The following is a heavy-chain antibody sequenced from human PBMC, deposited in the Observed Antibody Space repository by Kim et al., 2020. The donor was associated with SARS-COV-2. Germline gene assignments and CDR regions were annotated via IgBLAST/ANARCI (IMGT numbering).Heavy chain of an antibody. CDR1: GFTFSSNW. Sequence: GGSLRLSCAASGFTFSSNWMNWVRQAPGKGLEWVAVIRQDGSEKYYVDSVKGRFTISRDNAKNSLYLQMNSLRAEDTAVYYCARVPRGSSSDYWGQGTRVTVPS. V-gene: IGHV3-7*01. CDR2: IRQDGSEK. CDR3: ARVPRGSSSDY. J-gene: IGHJ4*02. D-gene: IGHD6-6*01.